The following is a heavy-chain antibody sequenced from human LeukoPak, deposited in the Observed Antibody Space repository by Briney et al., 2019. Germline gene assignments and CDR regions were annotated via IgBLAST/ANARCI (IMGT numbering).Heavy chain of an antibody. J-gene: IGHJ4*02. CDR2: INGKRGDT. D-gene: IGHD7-27*01. CDR1: GFTFTDHY. V-gene: IGHV1-2*02. CDR3: ARDHDWGVDY. Sequence: GASVTVSFKASGFTFTDHYMHWVRQAPGQGLEWMGWINGKRGDTNYAQNFQDRVTMTRDTSTSTVYMELSRLTVDDTAVYYCARDHDWGVDYWGQGTLVTVSS.